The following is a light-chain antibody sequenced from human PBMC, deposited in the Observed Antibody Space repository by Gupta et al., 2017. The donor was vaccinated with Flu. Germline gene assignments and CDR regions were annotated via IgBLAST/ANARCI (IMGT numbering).Light chain of an antibody. CDR2: FDV. V-gene: IGLV3-21*03. CDR1: NVGSKS. J-gene: IGLJ3*02. CDR3: QVWDSSSDNGV. Sequence: GKTSKSTGRRNNVGSKSVHWYQQKPAQAPVLVVNFDVNRRSGGPDRLFGAKSANTATFTTIRVEAGEEDDYYCQVWDSSSDNGVFGGGTKLTVL.